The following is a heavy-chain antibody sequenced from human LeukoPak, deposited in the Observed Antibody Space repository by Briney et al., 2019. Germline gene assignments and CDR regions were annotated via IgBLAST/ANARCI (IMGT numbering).Heavy chain of an antibody. D-gene: IGHD3-16*01. CDR2: ISSSGSTI. J-gene: IGHJ4*02. V-gene: IGHV3-11*01. CDR1: GFTFSDYY. Sequence: GGSLRLSCAASGFTFSDYYMSWIRQAPGKGLAWVSYISSSGSTIYYADTVKGRFTISRDNAKNSLYLQMNSLRAEDTALYYCARGLGLSFPLDCWGQGTLVTVSS. CDR3: ARGLGLSFPLDC.